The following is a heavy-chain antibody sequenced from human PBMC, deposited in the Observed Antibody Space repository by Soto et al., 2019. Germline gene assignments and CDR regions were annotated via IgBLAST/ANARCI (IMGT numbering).Heavy chain of an antibody. CDR1: GGSISSSGYY. CDR2: ISYSGST. CDR3: GRLGESYSRYWFDP. J-gene: IGHJ5*02. Sequence: SETLSLTCTVSGGSISSSGYYWGWIRQPPGRGLEWIGSISYSGSTYFNPSLKSRVTISVDSSKNQFSLKLSSVTAADTAVYYCGRLGESYSRYWFDPGGQEPLVTVSS. D-gene: IGHD3-16*01. V-gene: IGHV4-39*01.